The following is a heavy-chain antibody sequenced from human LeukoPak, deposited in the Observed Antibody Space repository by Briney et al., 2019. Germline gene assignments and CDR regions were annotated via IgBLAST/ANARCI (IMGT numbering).Heavy chain of an antibody. CDR1: GYSFSNNW. D-gene: IGHD6-13*01. CDR3: ARPGYSSSLEY. V-gene: IGHV5-51*01. J-gene: IGHJ4*02. CDR2: IYPADSDT. Sequence: GESLKISCQGSGYSFSNNWIGWVRQMPGRGLGWMGIIYPADSDTRYSPSFQGQVTISADKSINTAYLQWSSLEASDSAMYYCARPGYSSSLEYWGQGTLVTVSS.